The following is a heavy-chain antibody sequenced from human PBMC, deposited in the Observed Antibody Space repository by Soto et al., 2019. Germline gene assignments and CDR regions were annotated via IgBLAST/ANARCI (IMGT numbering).Heavy chain of an antibody. Sequence: ASVKVSCKASGYTFTSHGFSWVRQAPGQGLEWMGWISTYSGNTNYAQKLQGRVTMTTDTSTSTVYMELRSLRSDDTAVYYCARGGMITFGGVIPNYGMDVWGQGTTVTVSS. V-gene: IGHV1-18*01. J-gene: IGHJ6*02. D-gene: IGHD3-16*02. CDR2: ISTYSGNT. CDR1: GYTFTSHG. CDR3: ARGGMITFGGVIPNYGMDV.